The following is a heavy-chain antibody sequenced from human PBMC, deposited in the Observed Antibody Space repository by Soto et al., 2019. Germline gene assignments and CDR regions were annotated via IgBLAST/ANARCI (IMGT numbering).Heavy chain of an antibody. V-gene: IGHV4-4*02. CDR1: GASIGTNNS. D-gene: IGHD5-12*01. Sequence: SETLSLTCAVSGASIGTNNSWSWVRQPPGKGLEWIGEVYHSGTTNCNPSLKSRVTISIDKSKNQFSLTLTSMTAADTALYYCAVPGRGDFDYWSQGTLVTVSS. CDR3: AVPGRGDFDY. CDR2: VYHSGTT. J-gene: IGHJ4*02.